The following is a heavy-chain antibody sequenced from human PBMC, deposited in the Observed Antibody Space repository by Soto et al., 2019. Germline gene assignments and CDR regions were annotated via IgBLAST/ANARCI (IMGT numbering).Heavy chain of an antibody. CDR3: ARGGVDYYDSSGYYFSPYYFDY. Sequence: SETLSLTCTVSGGSISSYYWSWIRQPPGKGLEWIGSIYYSGSTYYNPSLKSRVTISVDRSKNQFSLKLSSVTAADTAVYYCARGGVDYYDSSGYYFSPYYFDYWGQGTLVTVSS. V-gene: IGHV4-59*12. CDR1: GGSISSYY. J-gene: IGHJ4*02. CDR2: IYYSGST. D-gene: IGHD3-22*01.